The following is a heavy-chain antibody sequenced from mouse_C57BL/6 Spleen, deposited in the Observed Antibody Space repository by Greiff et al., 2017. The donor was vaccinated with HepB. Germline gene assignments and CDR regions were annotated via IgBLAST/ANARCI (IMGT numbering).Heavy chain of an antibody. Sequence: EVNVVESGEGLVKPGGSLKFSCAASGFTFSSYAMSWVRQTPEKRLEWVAYISSGGDYIYYADTVKGRFTISRDNARNTLYLQMSSLKSEDTAMYYCTRVYYGSAYYFDYWGQGTTFTVSS. CDR1: GFTFSSYA. CDR3: TRVYYGSAYYFDY. V-gene: IGHV5-9-1*02. J-gene: IGHJ2*01. D-gene: IGHD1-1*01. CDR2: ISSGGDYI.